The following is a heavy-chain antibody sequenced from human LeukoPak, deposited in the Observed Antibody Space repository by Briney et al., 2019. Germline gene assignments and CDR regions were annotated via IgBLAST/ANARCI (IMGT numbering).Heavy chain of an antibody. Sequence: PGGSLRLSCAASGFTVITNDMTWVRQAPGQGLEWVSVLYSDGNTKYADSVQGRFTISRDNSKNTLYLEMNSLSPDDTAVYYCARGVEPLAANTLAYCGQGTLVTVSS. CDR3: ARGVEPLAANTLAY. CDR2: LYSDGNT. D-gene: IGHD1-14*01. CDR1: GFTVITND. V-gene: IGHV3-53*01. J-gene: IGHJ4*02.